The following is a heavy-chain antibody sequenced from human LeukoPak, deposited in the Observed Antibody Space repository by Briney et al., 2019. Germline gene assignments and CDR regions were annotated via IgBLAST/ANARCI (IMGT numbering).Heavy chain of an antibody. Sequence: GGSLRLSCAASGFSFSSYAMSWVRQAPGKGLEWVSAISASGGNTYYADSVKGRFTISRDNSKNTLYLQMNSLRAEDTALYYCAKEWWSSSSPLHFDYWGQGSLVTVSS. V-gene: IGHV3-23*01. D-gene: IGHD6-6*01. CDR2: ISASGGNT. CDR1: GFSFSSYA. J-gene: IGHJ4*02. CDR3: AKEWWSSSSPLHFDY.